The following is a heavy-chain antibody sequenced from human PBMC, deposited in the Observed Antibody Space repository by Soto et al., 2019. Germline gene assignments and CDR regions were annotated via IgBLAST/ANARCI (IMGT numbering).Heavy chain of an antibody. J-gene: IGHJ4*02. Sequence: EVQLVDSGGGLVKPGGSLRLSCAASGFTFSSYSMNWVRQAPGKGLEWVSSISSSSSYIYYADSVKGRFTISRDNAKNSLYLQMNSLSAEDTAVYSCALLCCSGSSARDGWGQGNLVTVSS. CDR1: GFTFSSYS. D-gene: IGHD2-15*01. V-gene: IGHV3-21*01. CDR2: ISSSSSYI. CDR3: ALLCCSGSSARDG.